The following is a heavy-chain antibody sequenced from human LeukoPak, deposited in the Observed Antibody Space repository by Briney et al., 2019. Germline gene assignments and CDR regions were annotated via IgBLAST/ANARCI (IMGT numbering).Heavy chain of an antibody. CDR2: VSDDGSTT. CDR3: VRHNAARAFDI. J-gene: IGHJ3*02. Sequence: GSLRLYCASSGFTFSSFWMHWVRQAPGKGLVWGSRVSDDGSTTTYADSVKGQFTISRDNAKNTLYLQMNSLRPEDTAVYYCVRHNAARAFDIWGQGTMVIVSS. D-gene: IGHD1-1*01. V-gene: IGHV3-74*03. CDR1: GFTFSSFW.